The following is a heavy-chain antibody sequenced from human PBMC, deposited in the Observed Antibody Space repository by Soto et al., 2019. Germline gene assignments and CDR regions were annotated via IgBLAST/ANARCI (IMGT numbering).Heavy chain of an antibody. Sequence: QVQLQQWGAGPLRPLETLSLTCGVSGGSFSGYYWAWIRQPPGKGLEWIGEINDRGFINYYPSLKSRVSISVDTSKNHYSLNLRSVTAADTAIYYCARESHDILTGPPWVWYFDLWGRGTLVTVSS. J-gene: IGHJ2*01. CDR1: GGSFSGYY. CDR3: ARESHDILTGPPWVWYFDL. CDR2: INDRGFI. D-gene: IGHD3-9*01. V-gene: IGHV4-34*01.